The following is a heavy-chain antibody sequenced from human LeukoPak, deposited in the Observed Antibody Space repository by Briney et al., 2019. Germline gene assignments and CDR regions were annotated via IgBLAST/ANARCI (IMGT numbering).Heavy chain of an antibody. V-gene: IGHV1-46*01. CDR2: ISPSGGST. D-gene: IGHD3-22*01. CDR1: GYTFTSYY. CDR3: ARQGDSSGYYDY. Sequence: ASVKVSCKASGYTFTSYYMHWVRQAPGQGLEWMGIISPSGGSTSYAQKFQGRVTMTGDMSTSTVYMELSSLRSEDTAVYYCARQGDSSGYYDYWGQGTLVTVSS. J-gene: IGHJ4*02.